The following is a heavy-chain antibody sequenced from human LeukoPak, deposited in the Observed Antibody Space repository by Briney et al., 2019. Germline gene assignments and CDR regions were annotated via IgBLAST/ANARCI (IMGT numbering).Heavy chain of an antibody. J-gene: IGHJ4*02. V-gene: IGHV3-30*02. CDR1: GFTFSSYG. CDR3: AKDRKQQLVNFDY. D-gene: IGHD6-13*01. CDR2: IRYDGSNK. Sequence: GGSLRLSCAASGFTFSSYGMHWVRQAPGKGLEWVAFIRYDGSNKYYADSVKGRFTISRDNSKNTLYLQMNSLRAEDTAVYYCAKDRKQQLVNFDYWGQGTLVTVSS.